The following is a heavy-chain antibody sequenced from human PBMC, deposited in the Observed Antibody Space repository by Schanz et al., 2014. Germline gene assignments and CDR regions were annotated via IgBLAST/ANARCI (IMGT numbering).Heavy chain of an antibody. D-gene: IGHD3-16*01. CDR3: VRVPSRDVSFDL. V-gene: IGHV1-18*01. Sequence: QVQLEQSGAEVKEPGASVKVSCEASRYTFNTYGLSWVRQAPGQGLEWMGWISPYNGNTNYAQKLQGRVTMTADTSTSTAYMDLRSLRSDDTAHYYCVRVPSRDVSFDLWGRGTLVTVSS. CDR2: ISPYNGNT. CDR1: RYTFNTYG. J-gene: IGHJ2*01.